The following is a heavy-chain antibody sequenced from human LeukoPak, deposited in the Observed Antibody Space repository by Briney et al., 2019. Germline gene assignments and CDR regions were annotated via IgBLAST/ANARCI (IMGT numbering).Heavy chain of an antibody. D-gene: IGHD2-2*01. CDR1: GFTFSSYT. CDR2: ISSSSSYI. V-gene: IGHV3-21*01. Sequence: PGGSLRLSCAASGFTFSSYTMNWVRQAPGKGLEWVSYISSSSSYIYYADSVKGRFTISRDNAENSLYLQMNSLRAEDTAVYYCAKFNTNPGHALDIWGQGTMVTVSS. CDR3: AKFNTNPGHALDI. J-gene: IGHJ3*02.